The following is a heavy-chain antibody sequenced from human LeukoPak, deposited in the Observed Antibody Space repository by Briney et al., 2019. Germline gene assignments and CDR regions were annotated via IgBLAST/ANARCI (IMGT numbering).Heavy chain of an antibody. V-gene: IGHV3-23*01. CDR1: GFIFSNYA. D-gene: IGHD3-9*01. CDR3: AKWVDYDILTGYYDSDY. CDR2: IVGRGSST. Sequence: AGGSLRLSCAASGFIFSNYAMSWVRQAPGKGLEWVSAIVGRGSSTYYADSVKGRFTISRDNSKNTLYLQLNRLRAEDTAVYYCAKWVDYDILTGYYDSDYWGEGTLVTVSS. J-gene: IGHJ4*02.